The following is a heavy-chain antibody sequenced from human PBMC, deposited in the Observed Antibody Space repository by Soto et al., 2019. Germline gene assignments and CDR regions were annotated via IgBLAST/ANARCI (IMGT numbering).Heavy chain of an antibody. CDR2: IYWDDDK. V-gene: IGHV2-5*02. CDR3: AHTQDIVVVVAAPVSYNWFDP. CDR1: GFSLSTSGVG. J-gene: IGHJ5*02. D-gene: IGHD2-15*01. Sequence: SGPTLVNPTQTLTLTCTFSGFSLSTSGVGVGWIRQPPGKALEWLALIYWDDDKRYSPSLKSRLTITKDTSKNQVVLTMTNMDPVDTATYYCAHTQDIVVVVAAPVSYNWFDPWGQGTLVTVSS.